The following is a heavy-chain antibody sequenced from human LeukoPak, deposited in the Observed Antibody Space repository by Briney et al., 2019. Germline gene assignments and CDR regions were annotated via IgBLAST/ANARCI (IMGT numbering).Heavy chain of an antibody. Sequence: PSGTLSLTCAVSGGSISRFYWSWIRQPRGKALEWLGFVHYSGSTNLNPSLKSRITISLDMSNNQLSLKLSSVTAADTAVYYCSGSTITPAYFDYRGQGTLVTVSS. CDR1: GGSISRFY. V-gene: IGHV4-59*08. D-gene: IGHD5-24*01. CDR3: SGSTITPAYFDY. CDR2: VHYSGST. J-gene: IGHJ4*02.